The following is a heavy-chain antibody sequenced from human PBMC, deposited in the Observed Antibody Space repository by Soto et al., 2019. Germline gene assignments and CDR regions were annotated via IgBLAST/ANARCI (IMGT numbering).Heavy chain of an antibody. V-gene: IGHV4-59*01. CDR2: LYHTGTT. Sequence: QVQLQESGPGLVKPSETLSVTCTVSGDSITSYNWNWIRQSPGKGLEWIGYLYHTGTTNSNPSFRSRVTISVDTSKNHFSLKLSSVTAADTAVYYCARDLPPCYPACVFDIWGQGTVVTVSS. CDR3: ARDLPPCYPACVFDI. D-gene: IGHD2-15*01. CDR1: GDSITSYN. J-gene: IGHJ3*02.